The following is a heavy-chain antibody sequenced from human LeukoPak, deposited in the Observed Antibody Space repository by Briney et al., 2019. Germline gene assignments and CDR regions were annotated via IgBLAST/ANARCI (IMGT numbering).Heavy chain of an antibody. D-gene: IGHD3-3*01. J-gene: IGHJ5*02. CDR1: GYTFTSYG. Sequence: ASVKVSCKASGYTFTSYGISWVRQAPGQGPEWMGWMNPISGNTGYAQKFQGRVTMTRDTSISTAYMELTSLRSEDTAVYYCARIGPVAITKRWLDPWGQGTLVTVSS. V-gene: IGHV1-8*02. CDR3: ARIGPVAITKRWLDP. CDR2: MNPISGNT.